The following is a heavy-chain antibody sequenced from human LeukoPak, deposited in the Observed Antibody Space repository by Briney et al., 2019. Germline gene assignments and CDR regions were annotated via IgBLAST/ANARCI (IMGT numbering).Heavy chain of an antibody. Sequence: ASVKVSCKASGYTFTSYGISWARQAPGQGLEWMGWISAYNGNTNYAQKLQGRVTMTTDTSTSTAYMELRSLRSDDTAVYYCARDPADPLFSSGSYFDYWGQGTLVTVSS. V-gene: IGHV1-18*01. D-gene: IGHD1-26*01. CDR3: ARDPADPLFSSGSYFDY. CDR2: ISAYNGNT. CDR1: GYTFTSYG. J-gene: IGHJ4*02.